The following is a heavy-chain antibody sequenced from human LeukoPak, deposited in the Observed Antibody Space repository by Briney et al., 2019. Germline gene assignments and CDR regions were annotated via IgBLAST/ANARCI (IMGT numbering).Heavy chain of an antibody. V-gene: IGHV5-51*01. J-gene: IGHJ4*02. CDR3: ARLAFGGTLVFDY. CDR2: IYPGDSET. D-gene: IGHD3-16*01. Sequence: GESLKTSCQGSGSSFTTYWIGWVRPLSNKGLEWMGIIYPGDSETSYSPSFQGQVTIAVDKSISSAYLQWSSLKASDTAMYYCARLAFGGTLVFDYWGQGTPVTVSS. CDR1: GSSFTTYW.